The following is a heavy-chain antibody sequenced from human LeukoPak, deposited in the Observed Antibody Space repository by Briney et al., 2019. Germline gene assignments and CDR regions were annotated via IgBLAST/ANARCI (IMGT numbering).Heavy chain of an antibody. CDR2: IYSDGST. CDR3: GRGWQIATEGPIEY. CDR1: GFTSSNYW. J-gene: IGHJ4*02. D-gene: IGHD2-21*01. V-gene: IGHV3-53*01. Sequence: GGSLRLSCAASGFTSSNYWMYWVRQAPGRGLEWVSVIYSDGSTYHADSVKGRFTISRDNSKNTLDLQMNSLRDEDTAVYYCGRGWQIATEGPIEYWGQGTLVTVSS.